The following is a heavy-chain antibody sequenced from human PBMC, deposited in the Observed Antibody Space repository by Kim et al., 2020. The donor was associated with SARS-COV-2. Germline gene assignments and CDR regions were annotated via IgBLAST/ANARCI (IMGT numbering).Heavy chain of an antibody. D-gene: IGHD2-2*01. V-gene: IGHV3-23*01. J-gene: IGHJ4*02. Sequence: TGRFTISRDNSKNTLYLQMNSLRAEDTAVYYCAKSHSFGVVVPAAMIPGYWGQGTLVTVSS. CDR3: AKSHSFGVVVPAAMIPGY.